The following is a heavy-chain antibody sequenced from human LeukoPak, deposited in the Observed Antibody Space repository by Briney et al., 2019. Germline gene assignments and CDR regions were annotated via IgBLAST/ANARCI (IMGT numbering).Heavy chain of an antibody. D-gene: IGHD3-22*01. CDR2: IKQDGSEK. CDR1: GFTFSSYW. V-gene: IGHV3-7*01. Sequence: GGSLRPSCAASGFTFSSYWMSWVRQAPGKGLEWVANIKQDGSEKYYVDSVKGRFTISRDNAKNSLYLQMNSLRAEDTAVYYCARVLSPNYYDSSGYVYWGQGTLVTVSS. CDR3: ARVLSPNYYDSSGYVY. J-gene: IGHJ4*02.